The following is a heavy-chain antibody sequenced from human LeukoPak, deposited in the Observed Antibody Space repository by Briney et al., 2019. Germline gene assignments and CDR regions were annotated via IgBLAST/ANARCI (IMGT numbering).Heavy chain of an antibody. CDR3: AKFGRLVPAAIQAVDY. V-gene: IGHV3-30*02. J-gene: IGHJ4*02. CDR2: IRYDGSNK. CDR1: GFTFSSYG. Sequence: GGSLRLSCAASGFTFSSYGMHWVRQAPGKGLKWVAFIRYDGSNKYYADSVKGRFTISRDNSKNTLYLQMNSLRAEDTAVYYCAKFGRLVPAAIQAVDYWGQGTLVTVSS. D-gene: IGHD2-2*02.